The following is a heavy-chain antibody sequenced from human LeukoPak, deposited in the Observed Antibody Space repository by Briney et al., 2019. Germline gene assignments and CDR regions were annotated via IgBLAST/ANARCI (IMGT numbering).Heavy chain of an antibody. J-gene: IGHJ4*02. Sequence: SGGSLRLSCAASGFTFSRYGMHWVRQAPGKGLEWVAFIRYDESDKEYKDSVKGRFTVSKDNSKNTVSLQMHSLRVEDTAVYYCATYYYASGNYYNYIYYWGQGALVTVSS. CDR3: ATYYYASGNYYNYIYY. CDR1: GFTFSRYG. CDR2: IRYDESDK. V-gene: IGHV3-30*02. D-gene: IGHD3-10*01.